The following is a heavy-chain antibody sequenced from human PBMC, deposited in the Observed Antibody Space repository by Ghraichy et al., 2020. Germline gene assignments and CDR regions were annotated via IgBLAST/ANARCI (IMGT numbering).Heavy chain of an antibody. J-gene: IGHJ4*02. CDR1: GFTVSSNY. Sequence: LSLTCAASGFTVSSNYVSWVRQAPGKGLEWVSIIYSGGSTYYADSVKGRFTISRDNSKTSLYLQMNSLRAEDTAVYYCARHGSGHDYNLVYWGQGTLVTVSS. CDR3: ARHGSGHDYNLVY. CDR2: IYSGGST. V-gene: IGHV3-53*01. D-gene: IGHD5-24*01.